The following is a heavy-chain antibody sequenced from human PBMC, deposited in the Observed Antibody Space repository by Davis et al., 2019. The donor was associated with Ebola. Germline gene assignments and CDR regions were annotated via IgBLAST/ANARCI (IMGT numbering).Heavy chain of an antibody. CDR1: GYRFTTYW. CDR2: IYPGDSDT. Sequence: PGGSLRLSCKGSGYRFTTYWIAWVRQMPGKGLEWMGIIYPGDSDTRYSPSFQGQVTISADKSISTAYLQWSSLKASDTAMYYCARSPLVAATGDWYFDLWGRGTLVTVSS. V-gene: IGHV5-51*01. D-gene: IGHD6-13*01. J-gene: IGHJ2*01. CDR3: ARSPLVAATGDWYFDL.